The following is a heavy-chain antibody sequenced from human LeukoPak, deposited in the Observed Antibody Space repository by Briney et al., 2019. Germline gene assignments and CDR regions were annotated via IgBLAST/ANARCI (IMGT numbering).Heavy chain of an antibody. V-gene: IGHV4-61*02. CDR1: GDSISSGDYY. D-gene: IGHD6-19*01. J-gene: IGHJ5*02. Sequence: SQTLSLTCTVSGDSISSGDYYWSWIRQPAGKGLEWIGRMSSSGISTYSPSLKSRVTISIDTSRNQFSMNLDSVTAADTAVYYCAKGAGPPWFDPWGQGTLVTVSS. CDR2: MSSSGIS. CDR3: AKGAGPPWFDP.